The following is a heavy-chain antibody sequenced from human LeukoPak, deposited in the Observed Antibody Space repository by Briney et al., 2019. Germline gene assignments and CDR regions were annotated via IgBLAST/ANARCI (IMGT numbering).Heavy chain of an antibody. CDR2: IKQNGIEK. D-gene: IGHD5-24*01. CDR1: GFTFSTYW. V-gene: IGHV3-7*05. CDR3: ARMAGGLWDY. Sequence: GGSLRLSCAVSGFTFSTYWMSWVRQTPGKGLEWVANIKQNGIEKYYVDSVKGRFTISRDDAKNSLYLQMNSLRAEDTAVYYCARMAGGLWDYWGQGTLVTVSS. J-gene: IGHJ4*02.